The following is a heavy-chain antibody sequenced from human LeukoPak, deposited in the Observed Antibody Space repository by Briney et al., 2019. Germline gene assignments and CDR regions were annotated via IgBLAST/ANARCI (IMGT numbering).Heavy chain of an antibody. CDR3: ARGIVVVPAAPYYFDY. D-gene: IGHD2-2*01. CDR1: GGSFSGYY. J-gene: IGHJ4*02. CDR2: INHSGST. V-gene: IGHV4-34*01. Sequence: SETLSLTCAVYGGSFSGYYWSWIRQPPGKGLEWIGEINHSGSTNYNPSLKGRVTISVDTSKNQFSLKLSSVTAADTAVYYCARGIVVVPAAPYYFDYWGQGTLVTVSS.